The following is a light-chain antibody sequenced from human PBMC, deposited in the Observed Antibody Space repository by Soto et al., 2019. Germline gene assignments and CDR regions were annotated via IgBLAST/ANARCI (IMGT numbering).Light chain of an antibody. J-gene: IGKJ2*01. CDR3: QQYGGSPQA. CDR1: QSVTRNY. Sequence: EIVLTQSPGTLSLSPGERATLSCRASQSVTRNYLAWYQQKPGQAPRILIYGASRRATGIPDRFSGSGSGTDFTLTITRLEPEDFAVYYCQQYGGSPQAFGQGTKLEIK. CDR2: GAS. V-gene: IGKV3-20*01.